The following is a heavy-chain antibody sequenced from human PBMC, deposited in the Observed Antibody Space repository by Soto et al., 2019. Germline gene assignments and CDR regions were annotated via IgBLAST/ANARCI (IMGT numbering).Heavy chain of an antibody. CDR2: ISSSSSYI. V-gene: IGHV3-21*01. D-gene: IGHD6-13*01. CDR3: ARSYSGSWYGINYYFDY. CDR1: GFTFSSYS. J-gene: IGHJ4*02. Sequence: LILSCAASGFTFSSYSMNWVRQAPGKGLEWVSNISSSSSYIYYADSVKGRFTISRDNAKNSLYLQMNSLRAEDAAVYYCARSYSGSWYGINYYFDYWGQGTLVTVSS.